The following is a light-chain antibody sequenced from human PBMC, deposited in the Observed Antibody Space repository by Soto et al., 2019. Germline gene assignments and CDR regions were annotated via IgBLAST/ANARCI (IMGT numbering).Light chain of an antibody. CDR1: QSVSGN. J-gene: IGKJ5*01. CDR3: QQRRNWPPIT. Sequence: EIVWTQYPGTLSLSPGERSTLSCLASQSVSGNLAWYQQKPGQAPRLLIYDASNRATGIPARFSGSGSGTDFTLNISSVEPEDFAVYYCQQRRNWPPITFGQGTRLEI. V-gene: IGKV3-11*01. CDR2: DAS.